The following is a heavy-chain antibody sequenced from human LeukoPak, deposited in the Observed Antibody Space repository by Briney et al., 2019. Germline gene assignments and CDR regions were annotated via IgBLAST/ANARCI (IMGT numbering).Heavy chain of an antibody. Sequence: SETLSLTCAVYGGSFSGYHWSWIRQPPGKGLEWIGYIYYSGSTNYNPSLKSRVTISVATSRNQFSLKLSSMTAADTAVYYCVRDRRSRYDPDSFDIWGQGTVVTVTS. CDR1: GGSFSGYH. V-gene: IGHV4-59*12. J-gene: IGHJ3*02. CDR3: VRDRRSRYDPDSFDI. CDR2: IYYSGST. D-gene: IGHD2-15*01.